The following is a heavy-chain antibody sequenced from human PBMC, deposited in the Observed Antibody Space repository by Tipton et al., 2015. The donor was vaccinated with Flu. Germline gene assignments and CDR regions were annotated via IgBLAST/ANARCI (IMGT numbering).Heavy chain of an antibody. CDR2: MYYSGIA. CDR3: ARLINGGSRYYYYGGMDV. J-gene: IGHJ6*02. Sequence: TLSLTCTVSGDSIDSNNHNWGWIRQPPGKGLEWIGSMYYSGIAYYNPSLKSRVTISVDTSKNQFSLQLNSLNAADTSVYYCARLINGGSRYYYYGGMDVWGQATTVTVSS. V-gene: IGHV4-39*01. CDR1: GDSIDSNNHN. D-gene: IGHD2-15*01.